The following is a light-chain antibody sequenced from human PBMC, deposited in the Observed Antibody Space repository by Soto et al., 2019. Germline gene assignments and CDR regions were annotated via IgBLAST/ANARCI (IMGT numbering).Light chain of an antibody. Sequence: QSVLTQPPSLSGAPGQRVTISCTGSSSNIGAGYDVHWYQQLPGTAPKLLIYANKNRPAGVPDRFSASKSGTSASLAITGLQAEDEADYYCQSYDTSPSGYVFGTGTKVTV. CDR2: ANK. J-gene: IGLJ1*01. V-gene: IGLV1-40*01. CDR1: SSNIGAGYD. CDR3: QSYDTSPSGYV.